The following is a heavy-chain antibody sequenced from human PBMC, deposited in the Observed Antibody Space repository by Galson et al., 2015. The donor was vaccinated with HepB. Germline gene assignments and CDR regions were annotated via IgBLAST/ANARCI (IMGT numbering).Heavy chain of an antibody. CDR1: GFTFSSYG. CDR2: IWYDGSNK. CDR3: ARDRVYHGRSGYYSYYFDY. Sequence: SLRLSCAASGFTFSSYGMHWVRQAPGKGLEWVAVIWYDGSNKYYADSVKGRFTISRDNSKNTLYLQMNSLRAEDTAVYYCARDRVYHGRSGYYSYYFDYWGQGTLVTVSS. V-gene: IGHV3-33*01. J-gene: IGHJ4*02. D-gene: IGHD3-22*01.